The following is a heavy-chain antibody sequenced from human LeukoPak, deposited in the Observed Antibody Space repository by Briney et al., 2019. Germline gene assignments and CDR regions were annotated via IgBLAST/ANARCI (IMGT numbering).Heavy chain of an antibody. CDR3: AREWLSSGDSHYSH. CDR2: INSGNGNT. CDR1: GYTFSNYA. V-gene: IGHV1-3*01. J-gene: IGHJ4*02. Sequence: ASVKVSCRASGYTFSNYAIHWVRQDPGQRLEWMGWINSGNGNTKYSQEFQGRFAITRDTSAGTAYMDLSSLRPDDTAVYFCAREWLSSGDSHYSHWGQGTLVTVSS. D-gene: IGHD2-15*01.